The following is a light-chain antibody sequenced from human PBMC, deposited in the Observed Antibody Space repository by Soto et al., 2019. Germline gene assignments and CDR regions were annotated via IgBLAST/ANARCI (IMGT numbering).Light chain of an antibody. CDR3: AAWDDSAVV. V-gene: IGLV1-44*01. Sequence: QSALTQPPSASGTPGQRVTISCSGSSSNIGSNTVNWYQQLPGTAPKLLIYSNNQRPSGVPDRFSGSKSGTSASLAISGLQSEDEADYYCAAWDDSAVVFGGGTQLTVL. J-gene: IGLJ2*01. CDR1: SSNIGSNT. CDR2: SNN.